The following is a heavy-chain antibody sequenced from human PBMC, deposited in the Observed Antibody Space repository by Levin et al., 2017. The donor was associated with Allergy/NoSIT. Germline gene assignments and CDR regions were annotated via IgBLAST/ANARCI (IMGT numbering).Heavy chain of an antibody. J-gene: IGHJ4*02. CDR2: ISWNSGTT. Sequence: PGGSLRLSCTGSGFTFGDYAMHWVRQAPGKGLEWVSSISWNSGTTDYVDSVKGRFTISRDNVRNSLFLQMNSLRAEDTAFYYCAKADYYPYYLEYWGQGTLVAVSS. D-gene: IGHD3-22*01. CDR1: GFTFGDYA. CDR3: AKADYYPYYLEY. V-gene: IGHV3-9*01.